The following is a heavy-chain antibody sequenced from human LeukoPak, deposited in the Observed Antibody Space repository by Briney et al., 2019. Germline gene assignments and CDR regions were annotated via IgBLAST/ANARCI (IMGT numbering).Heavy chain of an antibody. D-gene: IGHD4-23*01. Sequence: GGSLRLSCAGSGFIVSSSYMSWVRQAAGKGLEWVSTISVSGGTTYYADSVKGRFTISRDNSKNTLYLQMNGLRADDTAVYYCAKAFYGGNSFDYWGQGTLVTVSS. CDR3: AKAFYGGNSFDY. CDR2: ISVSGGTT. CDR1: GFIVSSSY. J-gene: IGHJ4*02. V-gene: IGHV3-23*01.